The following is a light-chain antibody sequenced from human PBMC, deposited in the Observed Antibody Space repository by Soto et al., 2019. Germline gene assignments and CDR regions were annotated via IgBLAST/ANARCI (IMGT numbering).Light chain of an antibody. CDR3: AAWDESPNVPV. CDR2: SDN. Sequence: QSVLTQPPSASGTPGQRVTISCSGSNSNIGRNTVNWYQQFPGAAPNLLIHSDNQRPSGVPERFSGSRSGTSASLAISGLQSEYEADYYCAAWDESPNVPVFGGGTKLTVL. CDR1: NSNIGRNT. V-gene: IGLV1-44*01. J-gene: IGLJ3*02.